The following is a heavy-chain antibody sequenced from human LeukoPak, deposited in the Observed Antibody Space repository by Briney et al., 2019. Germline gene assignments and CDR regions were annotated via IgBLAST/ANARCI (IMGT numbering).Heavy chain of an antibody. Sequence: ASVKVSCKASGYTFTGYYMHWVRQAPGQGLEWMGWINPNSGGTNYAQKFQGRVTMTRDTSISTAYMELSRLRSDDTTVYYCARVGRAAESYYYYYMDVWGKGTTVTVSS. CDR1: GYTFTGYY. D-gene: IGHD6-13*01. J-gene: IGHJ6*03. CDR2: INPNSGGT. CDR3: ARVGRAAESYYYYYMDV. V-gene: IGHV1-2*02.